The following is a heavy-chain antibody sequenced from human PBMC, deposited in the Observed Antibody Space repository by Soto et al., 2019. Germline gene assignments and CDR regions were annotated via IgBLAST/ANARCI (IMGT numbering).Heavy chain of an antibody. V-gene: IGHV4-39*01. CDR3: ARQAKQWVPREYWYFDL. CDR2: IYYSGST. CDR1: GGSISSSSYY. Sequence: QLQLQESGPGLVKPSETLSLTCTVSGGSISSSSYYWGWIRQPPGKGLEWIGSIYYSGSTYYNPSPKSRVTISVDTSKNQFSLKLSSVTAADTAVYYCARQAKQWVPREYWYFDLWGRGTLVTVSS. D-gene: IGHD6-19*01. J-gene: IGHJ2*01.